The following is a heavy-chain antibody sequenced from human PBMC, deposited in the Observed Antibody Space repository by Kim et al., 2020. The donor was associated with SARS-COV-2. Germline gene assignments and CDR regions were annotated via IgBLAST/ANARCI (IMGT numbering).Heavy chain of an antibody. Sequence: SLKSRVTISVDTSKNQFSLKLSSVTAADTAVYYCARLSSYGYDYYYYMDVWGKGTTVTVSS. D-gene: IGHD5-18*01. V-gene: IGHV4-39*01. CDR3: ARLSSYGYDYYYYMDV. J-gene: IGHJ6*03.